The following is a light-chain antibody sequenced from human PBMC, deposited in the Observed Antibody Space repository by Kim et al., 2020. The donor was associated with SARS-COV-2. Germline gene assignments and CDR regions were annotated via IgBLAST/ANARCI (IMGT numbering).Light chain of an antibody. CDR1: QTVTSA. CDR2: GAS. CDR3: QQYHDWPT. V-gene: IGKV3-15*01. Sequence: EIMMTQSPATLSVSPGNRATLFCRACQTVTSALAWYQEKPGQAPRLLITGASIRATGVPDRFSGSGFGTDFTLTISSLQSEDFGVYYCQQYHDWPTFGGGTKVDIK. J-gene: IGKJ4*01.